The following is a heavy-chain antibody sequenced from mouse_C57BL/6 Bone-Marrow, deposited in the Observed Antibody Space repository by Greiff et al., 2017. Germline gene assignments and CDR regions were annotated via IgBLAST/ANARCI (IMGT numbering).Heavy chain of an antibody. V-gene: IGHV1-62-2*01. CDR3: SRHEEYYGNYYSYYSIDY. Sequence: QVQLQQSGAELVKPGASVKLSCKASGYTFTEYTIHWVKQRSGQGLEWIGWFYPGSGSIKYNEKFKDKATLTADKSSSTVYMELSRLTSEYSAVYFCSRHEEYYGNYYSYYSIDYRRQGTPVTVST. D-gene: IGHD2-1*01. CDR1: GYTFTEYT. J-gene: IGHJ4*01. CDR2: FYPGSGSI.